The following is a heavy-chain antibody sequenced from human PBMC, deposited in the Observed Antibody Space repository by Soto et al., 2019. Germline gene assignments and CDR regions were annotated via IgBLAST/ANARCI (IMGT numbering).Heavy chain of an antibody. D-gene: IGHD3-22*01. Sequence: QVQLVESGGGVVQPGRSLRLSCAASGFTFSSYGMHWVRQAPGKGLEWVAVIWYDGSNNYYADSVKGRFTISRDNSKNTLYLQMNSLRAEDTAVYYCARDGEGVTYYSRTSQSWYFDLWGRGTLVTVSS. J-gene: IGHJ2*01. V-gene: IGHV3-33*01. CDR2: IWYDGSNN. CDR1: GFTFSSYG. CDR3: ARDGEGVTYYSRTSQSWYFDL.